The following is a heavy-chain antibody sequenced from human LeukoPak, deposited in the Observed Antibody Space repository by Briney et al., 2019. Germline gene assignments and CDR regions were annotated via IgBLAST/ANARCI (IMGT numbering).Heavy chain of an antibody. J-gene: IGHJ4*02. CDR3: ARDAGFGGNSDF. CDR1: GFTFKIYW. CDR2: IKGDGSAK. Sequence: TGGSLRLSCAASGFTFKIYWMMWVRQAPGKGLEWVAYIKGDGSAKHYVYSVRGRFTISRDNAENSLYLQMNSLRTEDTAVYYCARDAGFGGNSDFWGQGTLVTVSS. V-gene: IGHV3-7*01. D-gene: IGHD4-23*01.